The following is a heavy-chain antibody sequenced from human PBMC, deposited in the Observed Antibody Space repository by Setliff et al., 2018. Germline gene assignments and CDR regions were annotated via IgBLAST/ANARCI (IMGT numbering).Heavy chain of an antibody. D-gene: IGHD2-2*01. CDR1: GYTFTTYY. V-gene: IGHV1-46*01. Sequence: SVKVSCKASGYTFTTYYIHWVRQAPGQGLEWMGIINSGAGSTSYAQKFQGRITLTRDTSTSTVYMQLNSLISEDTAVYYCARGGSPDCTTNSCRYGDYFYWGQGTLVTVSS. CDR2: INSGAGST. CDR3: ARGGSPDCTTNSCRYGDYFY. J-gene: IGHJ4*02.